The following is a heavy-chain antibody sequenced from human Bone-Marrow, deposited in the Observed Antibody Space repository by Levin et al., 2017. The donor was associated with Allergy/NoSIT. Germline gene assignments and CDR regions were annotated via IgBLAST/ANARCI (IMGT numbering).Heavy chain of an antibody. CDR3: ARDLVRYCSSTSCPGYMDV. V-gene: IGHV3-53*01. CDR2: IYSGDST. CDR1: GFTVSSNY. D-gene: IGHD2-2*01. J-gene: IGHJ6*03. Sequence: GESLKISCAASGFTVSSNYMSWVRQAPGRGLEWVSVIYSGDSTYYADSVKGRFTISRDNSKNTLYLQMNSLRAEDTAVHYCARDLVRYCSSTSCPGYMDVWGKGTTVTVSS.